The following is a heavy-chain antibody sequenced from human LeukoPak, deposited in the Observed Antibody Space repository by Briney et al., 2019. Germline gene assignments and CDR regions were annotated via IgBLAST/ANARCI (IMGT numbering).Heavy chain of an antibody. V-gene: IGHV3-74*01. D-gene: IGHD3-10*01. J-gene: IGHJ4*02. CDR2: INNDGSRT. CDR1: GFTLSNSW. Sequence: GGSLRLSCAASGFTLSNSWMFWVRQPPGKGLKYVSEINNDGSRTSYADSVKGRFTISRDGAENTLFLQMNSLRAEDTAVYFCARGGVSGGFDYWGQGTQVTVSS. CDR3: ARGGVSGGFDY.